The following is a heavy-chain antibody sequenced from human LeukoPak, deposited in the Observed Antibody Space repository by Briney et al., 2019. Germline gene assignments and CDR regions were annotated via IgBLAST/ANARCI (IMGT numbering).Heavy chain of an antibody. J-gene: IGHJ4*02. V-gene: IGHV1-69*05. CDR1: GGTFSSYA. Sequence: ASVKVSCKAPGGTFSSYAISWVRQAPGQGLEWMGGIIPIFGTANYAQKFQGRVTITTDESTSTAYMELSSLRSEGTAVYYCARGELTRTVGYYFDYWGQGTLVTVSS. CDR3: ARGELTRTVGYYFDY. D-gene: IGHD1-7*01. CDR2: IIPIFGTA.